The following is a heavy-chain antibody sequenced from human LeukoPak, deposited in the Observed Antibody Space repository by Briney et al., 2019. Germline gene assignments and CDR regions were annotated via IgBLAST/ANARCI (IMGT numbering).Heavy chain of an antibody. V-gene: IGHV3-23*01. CDR2: ISGSGGST. D-gene: IGHD6-19*01. CDR3: AKDSYSSGWSTSPFDY. CDR1: GFTVSSNY. Sequence: PGGSLRLSCAASGFTVSSNYMTWVRQAPGKGLEWVSAISGSGGSTYYADSVKGRFTISRDNSKNTLYLQMNSLRAEDTAVHYCAKDSYSSGWSTSPFDYWGQGTLVTVSS. J-gene: IGHJ4*02.